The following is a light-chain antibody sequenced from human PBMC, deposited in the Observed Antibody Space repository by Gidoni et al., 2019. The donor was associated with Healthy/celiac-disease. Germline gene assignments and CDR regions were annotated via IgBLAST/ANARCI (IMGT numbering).Light chain of an antibody. V-gene: IGKV3-11*01. CDR3: QQRSNWPPELT. J-gene: IGKJ4*01. Sequence: EIVLTQSPATLSLSPGERATLSCRASPSVSSYLAWYQQKPGQAPSLLISYASNRATGIPARFSGSGSGTDFTLTISILEPEDFAVYSCQQRSNWPPELTFGGGTKLEIK. CDR1: PSVSSY. CDR2: YAS.